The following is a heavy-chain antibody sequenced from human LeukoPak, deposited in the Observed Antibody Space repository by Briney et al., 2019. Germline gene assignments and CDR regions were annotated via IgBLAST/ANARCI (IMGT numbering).Heavy chain of an antibody. CDR3: ARDGEAVAGTRLPNYWYFDL. Sequence: ASVKVSCKASGYTFTSYDINWVRQATGQGLEWMGWMNPNSGNTGYAQKFQGRVTMTRNTSISTAHMELSSLRSEDTAVHYCARDGEAVAGTRLPNYWYFDLWGRGTLVTVSS. CDR1: GYTFTSYD. CDR2: MNPNSGNT. J-gene: IGHJ2*01. V-gene: IGHV1-8*01. D-gene: IGHD6-19*01.